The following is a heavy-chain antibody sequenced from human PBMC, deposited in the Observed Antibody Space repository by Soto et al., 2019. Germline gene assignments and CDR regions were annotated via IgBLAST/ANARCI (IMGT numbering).Heavy chain of an antibody. CDR3: ARASYYYNPRGMDV. CDR2: ISGYNGNT. D-gene: IGHD3-10*01. Sequence: QGQLVQSGTELKKPGASVMVSCKASGYTFTSHGISWVRQAPGQGLEWMGWISGYNGNTKYAQKFQGRVTVTTDTPTTTAYMELRSLRSDDTAIYYCARASYYYNPRGMDVWGQGTTVSVSS. J-gene: IGHJ6*02. CDR1: GYTFTSHG. V-gene: IGHV1-18*01.